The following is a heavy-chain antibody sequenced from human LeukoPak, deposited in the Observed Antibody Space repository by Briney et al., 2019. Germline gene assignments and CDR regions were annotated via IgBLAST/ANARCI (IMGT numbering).Heavy chain of an antibody. V-gene: IGHV3-20*04. CDR2: INWNGGST. J-gene: IGHJ4*02. D-gene: IGHD3-22*01. CDR1: GFTFSSYW. Sequence: PGGSLRLSCAASGFTFSSYWMHWVRQAPGKGLEWVSGINWNGGSTGYADSVKGRFTISRDNAKNSLYLQMNSLRAEDTALYYCARWSGYDSSGPKFDYWGQGTLVTVSS. CDR3: ARWSGYDSSGPKFDY.